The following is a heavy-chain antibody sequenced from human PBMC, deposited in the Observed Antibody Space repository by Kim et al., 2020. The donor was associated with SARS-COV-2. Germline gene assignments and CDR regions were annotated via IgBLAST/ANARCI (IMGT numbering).Heavy chain of an antibody. CDR1: GFTFSSYW. Sequence: GGSLRLSCAASGFTFSSYWMSWVRQAPGKGLEWVANIKQDGSEKYYVDSVKGRFTISRDNARNSLYLQMNSLRAEDTAVYYCARDGGNSDFAFDIWGQGTMVTVSS. V-gene: IGHV3-7*03. J-gene: IGHJ3*02. CDR2: IKQDGSEK. CDR3: ARDGGNSDFAFDI. D-gene: IGHD3-16*01.